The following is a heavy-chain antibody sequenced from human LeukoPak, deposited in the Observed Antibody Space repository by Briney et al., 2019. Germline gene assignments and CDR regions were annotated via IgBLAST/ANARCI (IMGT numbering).Heavy chain of an antibody. CDR2: IIPILGIA. CDR1: GGTFSSYA. Sequence: SVKDSCKASGGTFSSYAIGWVRQAPGQGLEWMGRIIPILGIANYAQKFQGRVTITADKSTSTAYMELSSLRSEDTAVYYCARALEYSSGWDLYFDYWGQGTLVTVSS. V-gene: IGHV1-69*04. CDR3: ARALEYSSGWDLYFDY. J-gene: IGHJ4*02. D-gene: IGHD6-19*01.